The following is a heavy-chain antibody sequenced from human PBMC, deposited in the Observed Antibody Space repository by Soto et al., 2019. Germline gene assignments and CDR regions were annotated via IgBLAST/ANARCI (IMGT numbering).Heavy chain of an antibody. CDR2: MNPNSGNT. CDR3: ARDKTPRYCSSTICYARYYYYYMDV. CDR1: GYTFTSYD. J-gene: IGHJ6*03. Sequence: ASVKVSCKASGYTFTSYDINWVRQATGQGLEWMGWMNPNSGNTGYAQKFQGRVTMTRNTSISTAYMELSSLRSEDTAVYYCARDKTPRYCSSTICYARYYYYYMDVWGKGTTVTVSS. V-gene: IGHV1-8*01. D-gene: IGHD2-2*01.